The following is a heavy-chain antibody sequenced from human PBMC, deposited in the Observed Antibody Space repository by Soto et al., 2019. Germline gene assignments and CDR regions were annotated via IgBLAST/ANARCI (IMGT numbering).Heavy chain of an antibody. CDR3: ARLDLTGYRDYYYYGMDV. CDR2: IIPIFGTA. CDR1: GGTFSSYA. D-gene: IGHD3-9*01. V-gene: IGHV1-69*12. J-gene: IGHJ6*02. Sequence: QVQLVQSGAEVKKPGSSVKVSCKASGGTFSSYAISWVRQAPGQGLEWMGGIIPIFGTANYAQKLQGRVTITADESTSTAYMELSSLRSEDTAVYYCARLDLTGYRDYYYYGMDVWGQGTTVTVSS.